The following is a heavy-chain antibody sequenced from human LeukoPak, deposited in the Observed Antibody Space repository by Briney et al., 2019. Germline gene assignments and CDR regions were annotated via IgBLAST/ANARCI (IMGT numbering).Heavy chain of an antibody. V-gene: IGHV1-8*01. Sequence: GASVKVSCKASGYTFTSYDINGVRQATGQGLDWMGWMNPNSVNTGYEQKFQGRVSMTRNNSISTAYMELSSLRSEDTAVYYCARGIVARYYYYYYMDVWGKGATVTISS. D-gene: IGHD5-12*01. CDR3: ARGIVARYYYYYYMDV. CDR1: GYTFTSYD. CDR2: MNPNSVNT. J-gene: IGHJ6*03.